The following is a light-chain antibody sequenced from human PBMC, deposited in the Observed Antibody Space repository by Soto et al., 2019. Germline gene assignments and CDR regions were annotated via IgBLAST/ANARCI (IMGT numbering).Light chain of an antibody. CDR3: QQFSSYPLT. J-gene: IGKJ4*01. CDR1: QSVSSY. Sequence: EIVLTQSPATLSLSPGERATLSCRASQSVSSYLAWYQQKPGQAPRLLIYDASSRATGIPDRFSGGGSGTDFTLTIIRLEPEDFAVYYCQQFSSYPLTFGGGTKVDI. V-gene: IGKV3-11*01. CDR2: DAS.